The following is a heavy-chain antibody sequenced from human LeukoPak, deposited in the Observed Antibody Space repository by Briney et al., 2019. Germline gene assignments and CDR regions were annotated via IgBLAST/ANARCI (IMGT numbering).Heavy chain of an antibody. CDR2: LWYDGSNK. Sequence: PGGSLRLSCAASGFTFCSYGMHWVRQAPGKGLEWVAVLWYDGSNKYYADSVKGRFIISRDNSKDTLYLQMNSLRVEDTAVYYCARAHAGILTGYYLDYWGQGTLVTVSS. CDR3: ARAHAGILTGYYLDY. D-gene: IGHD3-9*01. J-gene: IGHJ4*02. V-gene: IGHV3-33*01. CDR1: GFTFCSYG.